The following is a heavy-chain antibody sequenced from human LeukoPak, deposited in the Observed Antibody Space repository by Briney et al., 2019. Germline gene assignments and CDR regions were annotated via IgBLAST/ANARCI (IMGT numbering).Heavy chain of an antibody. V-gene: IGHV3-49*04. Sequence: GGSLRLSCTASGFTFGDYAMSWVRQAPGKGLEWGGFIRSKAYGGTTEYAASVKGRFTISRDDSKSIAYLQMNSLKTEDAAVYYCTRGGGYDYTGIDYWGQGTLVTVSS. CDR2: IRSKAYGGTT. D-gene: IGHD5-12*01. J-gene: IGHJ4*02. CDR1: GFTFGDYA. CDR3: TRGGGYDYTGIDY.